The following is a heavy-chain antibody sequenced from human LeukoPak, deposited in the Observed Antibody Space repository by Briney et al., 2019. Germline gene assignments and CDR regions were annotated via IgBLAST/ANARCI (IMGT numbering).Heavy chain of an antibody. Sequence: SETLSFTCTVSGGSINSYYWSWIRQPAGQGLEWIGRIYTSGSTNYNPSLKSRVTMSVDTSKNQFSLKLSSVTAADTAVYYCARTSSSWYNWFDPWGQGTLVTVSS. J-gene: IGHJ5*02. V-gene: IGHV4-4*07. CDR1: GGSINSYY. CDR3: ARTSSSWYNWFDP. D-gene: IGHD6-13*01. CDR2: IYTSGST.